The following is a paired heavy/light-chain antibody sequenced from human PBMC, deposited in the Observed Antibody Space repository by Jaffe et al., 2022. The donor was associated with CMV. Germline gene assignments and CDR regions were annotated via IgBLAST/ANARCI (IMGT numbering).Light chain of an antibody. Sequence: QSVLTQPPSVSGAPGQRVTIFCTGSSSNIGAGYDVHWYQQLPGTAPKLLIYGNSNRPSGVPDRFSGSKSGTSASLAITGLQAEDEADYYCQSYDNSLSVFGGGTKLTVL. J-gene: IGLJ3*02. CDR1: SSNIGAGYD. CDR3: QSYDNSLSV. CDR2: GNS. V-gene: IGLV1-40*01.
Heavy chain of an antibody. J-gene: IGHJ6*02. CDR1: GSAFSRLW. V-gene: IGHV3-74*01. CDR3: ASELVMAVAGAGQPTDYSYYGMDV. Sequence: EVQLVESGGGLVQPGGSLRLSCAASGSAFSRLWMHWVRQAPGKGLLWVSRINTDGRKTDYADSVKGRFSISRDNAKKTLYLQMNSLRAEDTAVYFCASELVMAVAGAGQPTDYSYYGMDVWGQGTTVTVSS. CDR2: INTDGRKT. D-gene: IGHD6-19*01.